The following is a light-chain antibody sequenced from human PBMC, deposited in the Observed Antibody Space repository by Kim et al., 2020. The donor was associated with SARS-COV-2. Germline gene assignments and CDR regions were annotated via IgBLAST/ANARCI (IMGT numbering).Light chain of an antibody. J-gene: IGLJ3*02. CDR3: SSYTSSSTPQWV. CDR1: SSDVGGYNY. V-gene: IGLV2-14*03. Sequence: QSALTQPASVSGSPGQSITISCTGTSSDVGGYNYVSWYQQHPGKAPKLMIYDVSNRPSGVSNRFSGSKSGNTASLTISGLQAEDEADYYCSSYTSSSTPQWVFGGGTKLTVL. CDR2: DVS.